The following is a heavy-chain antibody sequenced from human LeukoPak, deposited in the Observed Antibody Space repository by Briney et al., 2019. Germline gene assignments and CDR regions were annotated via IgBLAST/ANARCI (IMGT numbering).Heavy chain of an antibody. Sequence: PSETLSLTCAVYGGSFSGYYWSWIRQPPGKGLEWIGEINHSGSTNYNPSLKSRVTISVDTSKNQSSLKLSSVTAADTAVYYCAREALSSGYPFDYWGQGTLVTVSS. CDR3: AREALSSGYPFDY. CDR2: INHSGST. D-gene: IGHD3-22*01. J-gene: IGHJ4*02. V-gene: IGHV4-34*01. CDR1: GGSFSGYY.